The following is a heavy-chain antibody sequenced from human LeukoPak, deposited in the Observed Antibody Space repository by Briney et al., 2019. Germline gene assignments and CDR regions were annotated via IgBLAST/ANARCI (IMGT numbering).Heavy chain of an antibody. CDR1: GFTFSSYA. V-gene: IGHV3-23*05. CDR2: IKSTGSST. D-gene: IGHD2-2*01. Sequence: GGSLRLSCAASGFTFSSYAMSWVRQAPGKGLEWVSSIKSTGSSTYYGDAVKGRFTISRDNSENTVYLQMHSLRAEDTAVYYCAKDLVVPAAIVPTADYWGQGTLVTVSS. J-gene: IGHJ4*02. CDR3: AKDLVVPAAIVPTADY.